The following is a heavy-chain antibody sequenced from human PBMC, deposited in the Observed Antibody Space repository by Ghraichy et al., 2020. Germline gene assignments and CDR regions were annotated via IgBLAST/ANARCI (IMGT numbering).Heavy chain of an antibody. Sequence: SETLSLTCTVSGGSVTTGTYYWSWIRQPPGKGLEWIGYIYHSGTTNYNSSLTSRVTISIDTSKNQFSLRLTSVTAADTAVYYCARTNPGLTTALAYYYGIDIWGQGNTVTVSS. J-gene: IGHJ6*01. CDR3: ARTNPGLTTALAYYYGIDI. V-gene: IGHV4-61*01. CDR2: IYHSGTT. D-gene: IGHD4-11*01. CDR1: GGSVTTGTYY.